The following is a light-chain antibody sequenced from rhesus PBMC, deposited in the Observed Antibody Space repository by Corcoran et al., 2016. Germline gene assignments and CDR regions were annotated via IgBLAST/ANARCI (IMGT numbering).Light chain of an antibody. V-gene: IGKV2-64*01. Sequence: DVVMTQSPLSLTIPPGQPASISCRSSQSLVNSNGDTYLSWYQQKPGQPPRLLIYQVSNRCYGGPDRFSGSGAGTECTLKSSRVEAEDVGVYYCGQGTHWPMYSFGQGTKVEIK. CDR3: GQGTHWPMYS. J-gene: IGKJ2*01. CDR1: QSLVNSNGDTY. CDR2: QVS.